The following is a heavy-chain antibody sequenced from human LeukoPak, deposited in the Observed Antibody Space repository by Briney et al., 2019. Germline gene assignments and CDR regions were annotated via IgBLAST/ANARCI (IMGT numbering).Heavy chain of an antibody. CDR2: ISWDGGST. J-gene: IGHJ1*01. V-gene: IGHV3-43*01. Sequence: GGSLRLSCAASGFTFDDSTMHSARHAPGKGLEWVSFISWDGGSTYYADSVKGRFTISRDNSKNSLYLQMNSLRTEDTALYYCAKDAPGGSYGAEYFQHWGQGTLVTVSS. D-gene: IGHD1-26*01. CDR1: GFTFDDST. CDR3: AKDAPGGSYGAEYFQH.